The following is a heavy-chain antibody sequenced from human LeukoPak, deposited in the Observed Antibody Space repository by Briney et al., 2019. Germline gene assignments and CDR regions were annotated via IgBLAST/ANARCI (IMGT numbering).Heavy chain of an antibody. D-gene: IGHD5-12*01. CDR2: ISINGGST. V-gene: IGHV3-64D*06. CDR3: VRTYDENPLGWFDP. Sequence: GESLRLSCSASGTAFSTYAMHWVRQPPGQGLYYVSAISINGGSTYYADSVRGRFTISRDNSKNTLYLQMSSLRPDDTAVYYCVRTYDENPLGWFDPWGQGTLVTVSS. J-gene: IGHJ5*02. CDR1: GTAFSTYA.